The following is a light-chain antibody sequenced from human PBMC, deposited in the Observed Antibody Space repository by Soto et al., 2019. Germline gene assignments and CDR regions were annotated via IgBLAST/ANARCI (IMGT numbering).Light chain of an antibody. CDR2: AAS. Sequence: IQLTQSPSSLSASVGDRVTITCRASQGISSYLAWYQQKPGKVPKLLIYAASTLQSGVPSRFSGSGSGTDFPRTISRLQPEDFATYYCQQLNSYPPTFGQGTKLQIK. CDR1: QGISSY. CDR3: QQLNSYPPT. V-gene: IGKV1-9*01. J-gene: IGKJ2*01.